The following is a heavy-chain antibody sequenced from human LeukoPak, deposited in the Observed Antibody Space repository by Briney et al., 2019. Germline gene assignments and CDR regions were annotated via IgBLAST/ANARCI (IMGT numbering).Heavy chain of an antibody. CDR2: INHSGST. Sequence: SETLSLTCAVYGGSFSGYYWSWIRQPPGKGLEWIGEINHSGSTNYNPSLKSRVTISVDTSKNQFFLKLSSVTAADTAVYYCARGRGYSYGSWLNYFDYWGQGTLVTVSS. V-gene: IGHV4-34*01. CDR3: ARGRGYSYGSWLNYFDY. CDR1: GGSFSGYY. D-gene: IGHD5-18*01. J-gene: IGHJ4*02.